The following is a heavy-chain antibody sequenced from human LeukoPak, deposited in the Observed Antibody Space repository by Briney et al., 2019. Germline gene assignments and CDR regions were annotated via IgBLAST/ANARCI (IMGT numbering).Heavy chain of an antibody. CDR3: AKVVLHSRPPHY. D-gene: IGHD6-13*01. CDR2: MSGSGVST. V-gene: IGHV3-23*01. J-gene: IGHJ4*02. CDR1: ALTLTTFS. Sequence: GGSLRLSCAASALTLTTFSMSWVRQAPGEGLGWVSSMSGSGVSTYYADAVKGRFTISRDNSKNTLYLQMNSLRAEDTALYYCAKVVLHSRPPHYWGQGTLVTVSS.